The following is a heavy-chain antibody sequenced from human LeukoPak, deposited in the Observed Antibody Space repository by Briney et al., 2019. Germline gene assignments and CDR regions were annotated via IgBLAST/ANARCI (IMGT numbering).Heavy chain of an antibody. J-gene: IGHJ4*02. D-gene: IGHD3-22*01. CDR2: ISSVGAT. Sequence: PGGSLRLSCAPSGFSLSSFGMHWVRLTPGKGLEWLSAISSVGATHYAESVKGRFTISRSVSNNALYLQLDSLGVEDTAVYFCAKNLREGRLLTISLDSWGQGTLVTVSS. CDR1: GFSLSSFG. V-gene: IGHV3-23*01. CDR3: AKNLREGRLLTISLDS.